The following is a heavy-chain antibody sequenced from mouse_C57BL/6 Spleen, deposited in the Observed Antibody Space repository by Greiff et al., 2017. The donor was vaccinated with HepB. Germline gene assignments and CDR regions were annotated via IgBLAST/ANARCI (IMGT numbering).Heavy chain of an antibody. V-gene: IGHV1-69*01. CDR3: ARGATVVAPDY. D-gene: IGHD1-1*01. Sequence: QVQLQQPGAELVMPGASVKLSCKASGYTFTSYWMHWVKQRPGQGLEWIGEIDPSDSYTNYNQKFKGKSTLTVDKSSSTAYRQLSSLTSEDSAVYYCARGATVVAPDYWGQGTTLTVSS. CDR2: IDPSDSYT. CDR1: GYTFTSYW. J-gene: IGHJ2*01.